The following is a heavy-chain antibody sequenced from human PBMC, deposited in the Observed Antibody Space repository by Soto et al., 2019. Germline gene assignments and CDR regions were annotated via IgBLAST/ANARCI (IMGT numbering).Heavy chain of an antibody. D-gene: IGHD4-17*01. CDR2: IIPIFGTA. J-gene: IGHJ6*01. CDR3: ACNDLPTVVTHYWYYGMDV. CDR1: GGTFSSYA. V-gene: IGHV1-69*01. Sequence: QVQLVQSGAEVKKPGSSVKVSCKASGGTFSSYAISWVRQAPGQGLEWMGGIIPIFGTANYAQKFQGIVTITADESTSTAYRELSSLRSEDTAVNDCACNDLPTVVTHYWYYGMDVWGQGTTVTVSS.